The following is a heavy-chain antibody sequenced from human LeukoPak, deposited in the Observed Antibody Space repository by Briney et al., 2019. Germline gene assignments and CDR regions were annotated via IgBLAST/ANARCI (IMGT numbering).Heavy chain of an antibody. CDR3: ARLRYSSGWYGEFDY. D-gene: IGHD6-19*01. J-gene: IGHJ4*02. CDR1: GFTFSSYA. V-gene: IGHV3-23*01. CDR2: ISGSGGST. Sequence: GGSLRLSCAASGFTFSSYAMSWVRQAPGKGLEWVSAISGSGGSTYYADSVKGRFTISRDNSKNTLYLQMNSLRAEDTAVYYCARLRYSSGWYGEFDYWGQGTLVTVSS.